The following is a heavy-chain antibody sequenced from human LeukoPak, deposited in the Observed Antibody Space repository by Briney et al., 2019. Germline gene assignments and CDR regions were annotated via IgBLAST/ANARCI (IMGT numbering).Heavy chain of an antibody. CDR3: AKPRAMTTGVGRYFDL. V-gene: IGHV3-23*01. CDR2: ISGGGENT. Sequence: GGSLRLSCEASGFTFTSYAMSWIRQAPRKGLEWVSAISGGGENTYYGDSVKGRFTISRDNSKNTLYLQMNSLRAEDTATYYCAKPRAMTTGVGRYFDLWGRGTLVTVSS. J-gene: IGHJ2*01. CDR1: GFTFTSYA. D-gene: IGHD1-1*01.